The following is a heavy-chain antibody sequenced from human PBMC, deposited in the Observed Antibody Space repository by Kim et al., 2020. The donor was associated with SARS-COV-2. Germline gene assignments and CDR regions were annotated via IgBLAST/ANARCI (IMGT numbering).Heavy chain of an antibody. Sequence: SETLSLTCTVSGGSISSSSYYWGWIRQPPGKGLEWIGSIYYSGSTYYNPSLKSRVTISVDTSKNQFSLKLSSVTAADTAVYYCARLDKWLAIDYWGQGTLVTVSS. J-gene: IGHJ4*02. V-gene: IGHV4-39*01. D-gene: IGHD6-19*01. CDR3: ARLDKWLAIDY. CDR2: IYYSGST. CDR1: GGSISSSSYY.